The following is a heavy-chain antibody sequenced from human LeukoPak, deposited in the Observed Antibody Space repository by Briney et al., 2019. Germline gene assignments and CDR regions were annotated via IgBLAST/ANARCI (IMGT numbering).Heavy chain of an antibody. CDR3: ARDEGRYCRSTSCLHFDY. J-gene: IGHJ4*02. CDR2: INPNSGGT. D-gene: IGHD2-2*01. Sequence: ASVKVSCKASGYTFTGYYMHWVRQAPGQGLEWMGWINPNSGGTNYAQKFQGRVTMTRDTSISTAYMELSRLRSDDTAVYYRARDEGRYCRSTSCLHFDYWGQGTLVTVSS. CDR1: GYTFTGYY. V-gene: IGHV1-2*02.